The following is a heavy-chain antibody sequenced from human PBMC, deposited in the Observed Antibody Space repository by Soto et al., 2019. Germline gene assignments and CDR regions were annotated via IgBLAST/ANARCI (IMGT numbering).Heavy chain of an antibody. J-gene: IGHJ5*02. CDR2: IYFTGST. CDR3: TRGTPRVQWFDP. Sequence: PSETLSLTCTVSGGAVSSGTYYWSWIRQPPGQGLEWIGHIYFTGSTNYNPSLKSRVTMSLDTSRNQFSLKLSSVTAADTAVYYCTRGTPRVQWFDPWGLGTLVTVSS. V-gene: IGHV4-61*01. CDR1: GGAVSSGTYY.